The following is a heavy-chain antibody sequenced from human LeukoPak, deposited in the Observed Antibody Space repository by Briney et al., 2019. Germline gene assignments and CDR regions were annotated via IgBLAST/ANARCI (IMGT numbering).Heavy chain of an antibody. CDR3: ARVDDLGATDY. Sequence: GGSLRLSCGASGFTFSSYGMLWVRQSPGKGLEWVAFIRYDGNIKFYADSTKGRFTISRDNSKNTLYLQMNSLRAEDTAVYYCARVDDLGATDYWGQGTLVTVSS. CDR2: IRYDGNIK. CDR1: GFTFSSYG. D-gene: IGHD1-26*01. V-gene: IGHV3-30*02. J-gene: IGHJ4*02.